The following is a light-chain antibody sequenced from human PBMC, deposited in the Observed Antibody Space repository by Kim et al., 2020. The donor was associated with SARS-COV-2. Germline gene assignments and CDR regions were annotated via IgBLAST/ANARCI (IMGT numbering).Light chain of an antibody. Sequence: PGDRATLSCRASRRVSSSNLARYLQNPGQAPRLLIYGTSNRATGIPDRFSGSGSGTDFTLTISRLEPEDFAVYYCQQYGGSPPMYTFGQGTKLEI. CDR2: GTS. CDR1: RRVSSSN. J-gene: IGKJ2*01. V-gene: IGKV3-20*01. CDR3: QQYGGSPPMYT.